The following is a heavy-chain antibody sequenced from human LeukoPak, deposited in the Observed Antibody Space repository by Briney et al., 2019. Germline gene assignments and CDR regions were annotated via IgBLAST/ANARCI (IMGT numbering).Heavy chain of an antibody. J-gene: IGHJ4*02. CDR2: IYYGGYT. D-gene: IGHD2-21*02. Sequence: SETLSLTCTVSGGSISSNNYYWGWIRQPPGKGLEWIGSIYYGGYTYYNPSLKSRVTISVDTSKNQFSLKLSSVTAADTAVYYCARHAPAYCGGDCYSFDYWGQGTLVTVSS. V-gene: IGHV4-39*01. CDR1: GGSISSNNYY. CDR3: ARHAPAYCGGDCYSFDY.